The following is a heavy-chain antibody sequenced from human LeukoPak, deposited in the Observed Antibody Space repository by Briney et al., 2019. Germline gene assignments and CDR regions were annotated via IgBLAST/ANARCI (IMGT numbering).Heavy chain of an antibody. J-gene: IGHJ5*02. CDR3: AWGHSGYVKWFDP. CDR1: GYTFTSNY. CDR2: ISPSGGST. D-gene: IGHD5-12*01. V-gene: IGHV1-46*03. Sequence: ASVKVSCKAFGYTFTSNYMHWVRQAPGQGPEWMGVISPSGGSTTYAQKFQGRVTITADKSTSTAYMELSSLRTEDTAVYYCAWGHSGYVKWFDPWGQGTLVTVSS.